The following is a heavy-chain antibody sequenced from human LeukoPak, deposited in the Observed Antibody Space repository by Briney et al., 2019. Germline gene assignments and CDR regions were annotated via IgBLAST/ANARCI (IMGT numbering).Heavy chain of an antibody. Sequence: SETLSLTCDVSGDSISSGYYWGWIRQPPGKGLGWIGTIHHSGSTYYNPSLKSRVTISADTSKNQFSLTLNSVTAADTAVYYCARNSASWSFDLWGRGTLVTVSS. CDR2: IHHSGST. V-gene: IGHV4-38-2*01. J-gene: IGHJ2*01. CDR1: GDSISSGYY. CDR3: ARNSASWSFDL. D-gene: IGHD3-10*01.